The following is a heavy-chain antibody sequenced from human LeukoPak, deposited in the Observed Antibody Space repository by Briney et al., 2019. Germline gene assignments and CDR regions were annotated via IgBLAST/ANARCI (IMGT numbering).Heavy chain of an antibody. J-gene: IGHJ4*02. CDR2: INPSGGST. V-gene: IGHV1-46*01. D-gene: IGHD6-13*01. CDR1: GYTFTSYY. Sequence: ASVKVSCKASGYTFTSYYMHWVRQAPGQGLEWMGIINPSGGSTSYAQKFQGRVTMTRDMSTSTVYMELSSLRSEDTAVYYCAREVRSNSWSGGDYFDYWGQGTLVTVSS. CDR3: AREVRSNSWSGGDYFDY.